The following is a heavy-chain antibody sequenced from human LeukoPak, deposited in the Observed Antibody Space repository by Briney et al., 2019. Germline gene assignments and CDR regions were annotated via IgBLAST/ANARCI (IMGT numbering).Heavy chain of an antibody. V-gene: IGHV3-48*03. CDR2: ISSSGSTI. CDR1: GFTFSSYE. CDR3: ARGSPPGGPFDY. J-gene: IGHJ4*02. D-gene: IGHD3-10*01. Sequence: GGSLRLSCAASGFTFSSYEMNWVRQAPGKGLEWVSYISSSGSTIYYADSVKGRFTISRDNAKNSLYLQMNSLRAEDTAVYYCARGSPPGGPFDYWGQGTLVTVSS.